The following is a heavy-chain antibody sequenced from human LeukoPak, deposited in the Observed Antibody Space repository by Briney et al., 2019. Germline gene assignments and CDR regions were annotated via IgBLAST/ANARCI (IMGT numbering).Heavy chain of an antibody. D-gene: IGHD5-18*01. CDR3: AKERIEWIQLWVVDY. CDR2: IRYDGNKK. V-gene: IGHV3-30*02. CDR1: GFTFSNYG. J-gene: IGHJ4*02. Sequence: PGGSLRLSCAASGFTFSNYGMHWVRQAPGKGLEWLAFIRYDGNKKYYADSVKGRFTISRDNSKNTLYLQMNSLRAEDTAVYYCAKERIEWIQLWVVDYWGQGTLVTVSS.